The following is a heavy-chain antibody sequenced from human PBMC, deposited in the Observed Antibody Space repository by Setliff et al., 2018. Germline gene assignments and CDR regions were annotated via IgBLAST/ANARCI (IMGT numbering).Heavy chain of an antibody. D-gene: IGHD3-10*01. CDR3: LRLVRSCSRTSCQRTSGDEV. CDR2: IGVYSGNT. CDR1: GYTFTESI. Sequence: ASVKVSCKASGYTFTESIVSWVRQAPGQGLEWLGWIGVYSGNTYTAQRFQGRVTMTTDTSTNMAYLELRGLRSDDTAVYYCLRLVRSCSRTSCQRTSGDEVWGQGTLVTVSS. J-gene: IGHJ4*02. V-gene: IGHV1-18*01.